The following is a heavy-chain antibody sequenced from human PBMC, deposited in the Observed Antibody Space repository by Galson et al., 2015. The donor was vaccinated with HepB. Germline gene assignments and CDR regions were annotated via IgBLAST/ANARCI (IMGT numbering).Heavy chain of an antibody. CDR1: GGSISSYY. Sequence: ETLSLTCTVSGGSISSYYWSWIRQPAGKGLEWIGRIYTSGSTNYNPSLKSRVTMSVDTSKNQFSLKLSSVTAADTAVYYCARDRGVGGSGWYDYWGQGTLVTVSS. CDR3: ARDRGVGGSGWYDY. CDR2: IYTSGST. V-gene: IGHV4-4*07. D-gene: IGHD6-19*01. J-gene: IGHJ4*02.